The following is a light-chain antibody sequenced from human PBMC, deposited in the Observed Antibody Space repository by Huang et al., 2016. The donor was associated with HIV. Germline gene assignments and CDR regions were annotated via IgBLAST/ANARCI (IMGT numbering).Light chain of an antibody. V-gene: IGKV4-1*01. J-gene: IGKJ1*01. Sequence: DIVLTQTPDSLAVSLGEWAIINCKSSQSLLDKFTCKNHLAWYQQRPGQSPKVFISWASIRESGVPDRFSGGGSGTDFTLTINGLQSDDVAVYYCQQYLASPAFGRGT. CDR1: QSLLDKFTCKNH. CDR3: QQYLASPA. CDR2: WAS.